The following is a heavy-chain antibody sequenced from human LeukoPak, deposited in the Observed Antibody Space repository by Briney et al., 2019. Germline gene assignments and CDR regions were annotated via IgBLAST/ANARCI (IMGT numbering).Heavy chain of an antibody. V-gene: IGHV1-2*02. CDR1: GYTFTGYY. D-gene: IGHD3-16*02. Sequence: PEASVKVSCTASGYTFTGYYMHWVRQAPGQGLEWMGWINPNSGGTNYAQKFQGRVTMTRDTSISTAYMELSRLRSDDTAVYYCARDQSTFGGVIAAGYWGQGTLVTVSS. CDR3: ARDQSTFGGVIAAGY. J-gene: IGHJ4*02. CDR2: INPNSGGT.